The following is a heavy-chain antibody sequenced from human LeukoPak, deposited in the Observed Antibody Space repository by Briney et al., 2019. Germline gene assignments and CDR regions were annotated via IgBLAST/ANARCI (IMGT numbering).Heavy chain of an antibody. J-gene: IGHJ4*02. CDR1: GFTFDDYA. CDR3: AKAPITIFGVGFGYFDY. V-gene: IGHV3-9*01. D-gene: IGHD3-3*01. CDR2: ISWNSGSI. Sequence: GGSLRLSCAASGFTFDDYAMPWVRQAPGKGLEWVSGISWNSGSIGYADSVKGRFTISRDNAKNSLYLQMNSLRAEDTALYYCAKAPITIFGVGFGYFDYWGQGTLVTASS.